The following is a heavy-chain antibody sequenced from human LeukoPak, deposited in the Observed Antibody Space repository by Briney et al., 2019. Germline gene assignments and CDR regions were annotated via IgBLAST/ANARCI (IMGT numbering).Heavy chain of an antibody. CDR3: ARQYGSGSYYIVLRLDY. CDR1: GGSISSGDYY. CDR2: IYYSGSS. Sequence: ASQTLSLTCTVSGGSISSGDYYWSWIRQPPGKGLEWIGNIYYSGSSYYNPSLKSRVTISVDTSKNQFSLKLSSVTAADTAVYYCARQYGSGSYYIVLRLDYWGQGTLVTVSS. V-gene: IGHV4-30-4*01. J-gene: IGHJ4*02. D-gene: IGHD3-10*01.